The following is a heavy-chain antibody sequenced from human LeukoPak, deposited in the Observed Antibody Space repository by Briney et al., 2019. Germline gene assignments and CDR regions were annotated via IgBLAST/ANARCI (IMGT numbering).Heavy chain of an antibody. V-gene: IGHV3-48*01. CDR3: ARADYYGSGNYYTSDY. J-gene: IGHJ4*02. CDR2: IRSSSSTM. Sequence: GGSLRLSCAASGFTFSSYSMNWVRQAPGKGLEWVSYIRSSSSTMYYAASVKGRFTISRDNAKNSLDLQMNSLRAEDTAVYYCARADYYGSGNYYTSDYWGQGTLVTVSS. CDR1: GFTFSSYS. D-gene: IGHD3-10*01.